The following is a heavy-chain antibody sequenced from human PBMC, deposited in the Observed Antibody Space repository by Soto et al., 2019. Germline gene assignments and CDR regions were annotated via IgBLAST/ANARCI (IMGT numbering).Heavy chain of an antibody. J-gene: IGHJ6*02. CDR2: INPSGGST. CDR3: ARVGGYSYGPWPYGMDV. D-gene: IGHD5-18*01. CDR1: GYTFTSYY. V-gene: IGHV1-46*01. Sequence: GASVKVSCKAPGYTFTSYYMHWVRQAPGQGLEWMGIINPSGGSTSYAQKFQGRVTMTRDTSTSTVYMELSSLRSEDTAVYYCARVGGYSYGPWPYGMDVWGQGTTVTVSS.